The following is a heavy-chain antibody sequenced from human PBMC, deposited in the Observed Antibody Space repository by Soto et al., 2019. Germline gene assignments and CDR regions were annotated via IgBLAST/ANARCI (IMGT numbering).Heavy chain of an antibody. D-gene: IGHD6-19*01. Sequence: ASVKVSCKASGYSFTGYYLHWVRQAPGQGLEWMGWINPKNGVTKYGQKFQGRLTMTRDTSTSTAYMELSRLQSDDTAVYYCAKDFGRLAAVAGKLLSTVDYWGQGTLVTVSS. CDR2: INPKNGVT. CDR1: GYSFTGYY. CDR3: AKDFGRLAAVAGKLLSTVDY. V-gene: IGHV1-2*02. J-gene: IGHJ4*02.